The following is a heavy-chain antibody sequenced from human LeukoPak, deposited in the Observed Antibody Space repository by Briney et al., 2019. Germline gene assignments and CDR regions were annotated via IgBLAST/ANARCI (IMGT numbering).Heavy chain of an antibody. CDR3: SCLDAFDI. V-gene: IGHV3-74*01. Sequence: GGSLRLSCAAPGFTLSSYWIHWVRQGPGKGLVWVSRIDSDGASTIYADSVKGRFTISRDSSKNTLYLQMNSLRAEDTAVYYCSCLDAFDIWGQGTMVTVSS. D-gene: IGHD2-2*01. CDR1: GFTLSSYW. CDR2: IDSDGAST. J-gene: IGHJ3*02.